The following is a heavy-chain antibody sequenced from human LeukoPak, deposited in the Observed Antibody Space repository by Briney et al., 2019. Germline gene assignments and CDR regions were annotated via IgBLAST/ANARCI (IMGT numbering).Heavy chain of an antibody. CDR2: ISPSGGST. CDR1: GYTFTSHY. CDR3: SRFAVHRRLTVAGQFGLDY. Sequence: ASVKVSCKASGYTFTSHYMHWVRQAPEQGLEWMGIISPSGGSTGYAQKFQGRGTMTRDKAPSTVHIEPSRRGSEDHAVYYPSRFAVHRRLTVAGQFGLDYWGQGTLVTVSS. J-gene: IGHJ4*02. D-gene: IGHD6-19*01. V-gene: IGHV1-46*01.